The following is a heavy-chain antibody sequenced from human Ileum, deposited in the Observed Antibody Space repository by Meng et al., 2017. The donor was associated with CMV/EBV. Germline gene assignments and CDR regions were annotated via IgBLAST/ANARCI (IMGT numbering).Heavy chain of an antibody. V-gene: IGHV3-30*02. CDR2: IRYDGSNK. CDR1: GFTFSSYG. Sequence: GESLKISCAASGFTFSSYGMHWVRQAPGKGLEWVAFIRYDGSNKYYADSVKGRFTISRDNSKNTLYLQMNSLRAEDTAVYYCATSRTLDYWGQGTLVTVSS. CDR3: ATSRTLDY. J-gene: IGHJ4*02.